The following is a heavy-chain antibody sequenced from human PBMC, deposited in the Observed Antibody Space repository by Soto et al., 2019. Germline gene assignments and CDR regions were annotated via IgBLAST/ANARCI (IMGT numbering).Heavy chain of an antibody. CDR2: ISAHNGNT. D-gene: IGHD1-1*01. Sequence: QVHLVQSGAEVKKPGASVKVSCKGSGYAFTTYGITWVRQAPGQGLEWMVWISAHNGNTNYAQKLEGGVTVTRDTSPCTAYMELGSLRSDDTAVYYCARGRYGDYWGQGALVTVSS. CDR3: ARGRYGDY. V-gene: IGHV1-18*01. J-gene: IGHJ4*02. CDR1: GYAFTTYG.